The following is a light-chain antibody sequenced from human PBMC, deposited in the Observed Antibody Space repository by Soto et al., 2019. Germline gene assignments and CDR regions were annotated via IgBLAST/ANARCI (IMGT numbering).Light chain of an antibody. CDR2: SDN. CDR1: SSNIGRDT. CDR3: ATWDDSLNGYV. Sequence: QSVLTQTPSASGTPGQRVTISCSGSSSNIGRDTVNWYQQLPGTAPKLLIYSDNQRPSGVPDRFSGSKSGTSASLAISGLQSEDEADNSCATWDDSLNGYVFGTGTNLTVL. J-gene: IGLJ1*01. V-gene: IGLV1-44*01.